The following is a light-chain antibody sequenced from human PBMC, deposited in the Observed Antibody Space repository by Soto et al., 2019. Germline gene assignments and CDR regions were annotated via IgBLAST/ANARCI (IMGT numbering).Light chain of an antibody. V-gene: IGKV1-5*01. J-gene: IGKJ1*01. Sequence: DIQMTQSPSTLSASVGDRVTITCRASQTISNWLAWYQQIPGKAPRLLIYGASNLEGGVPSRFSGSGSGTEFTLTISSLQPDDFATYYCQQYKTDRWTFGQGTKVDIK. CDR1: QTISNW. CDR3: QQYKTDRWT. CDR2: GAS.